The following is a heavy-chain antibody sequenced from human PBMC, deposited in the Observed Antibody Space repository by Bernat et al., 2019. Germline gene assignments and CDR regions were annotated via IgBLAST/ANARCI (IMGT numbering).Heavy chain of an antibody. Sequence: EVQLVESGGGLVQPGGSLRLSCAASGFTFNTYWMSWVRQAPGKGLEWVANINQDGSQKHYVDSVKGRFTISRDNAKNSLFLQMNSLRAEDTAVYYCARYPLSDCSGEICYRLDYWGQGTLVTVSS. J-gene: IGHJ4*02. CDR3: ARYPLSDCSGEICYRLDY. CDR2: INQDGSQK. CDR1: GFTFNTYW. D-gene: IGHD2-15*01. V-gene: IGHV3-7*03.